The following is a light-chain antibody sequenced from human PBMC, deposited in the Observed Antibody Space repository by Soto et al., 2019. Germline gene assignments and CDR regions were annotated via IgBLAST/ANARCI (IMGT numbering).Light chain of an antibody. Sequence: DIVMTQSLDSLAVSLGERATINCKSSQSVLYSSNNKNYLAWYQQKPGQPPKLLIYWASTRESGVPDRFSGSGSGTDFTLTISSLQAEDVAVYYCQQYYITPFTFGPGTKVDIK. V-gene: IGKV4-1*01. CDR2: WAS. J-gene: IGKJ3*01. CDR1: QSVLYSSNNKNY. CDR3: QQYYITPFT.